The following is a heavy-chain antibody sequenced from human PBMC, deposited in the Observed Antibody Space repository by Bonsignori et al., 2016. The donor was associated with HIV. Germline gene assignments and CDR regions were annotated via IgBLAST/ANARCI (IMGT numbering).Heavy chain of an antibody. CDR2: IYHSGST. V-gene: IGHV4-38-2*01. CDR1: AYSISSGYY. Sequence: SETLSLTCAASAYSISSGYYWGWIRQPPGKGLEWIGSIYHSGSTYYNPSLKSRVTISVDTSKNQFSLKLSSVTAADTAVYYCARHAWGGYDYRYYFDYWGQGTLVTVSS. D-gene: IGHD5-12*01. J-gene: IGHJ4*02. CDR3: ARHAWGGYDYRYYFDY.